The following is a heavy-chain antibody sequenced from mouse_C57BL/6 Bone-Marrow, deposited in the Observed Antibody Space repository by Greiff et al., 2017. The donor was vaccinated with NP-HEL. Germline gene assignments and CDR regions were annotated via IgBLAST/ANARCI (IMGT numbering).Heavy chain of an antibody. D-gene: IGHD1-1*02. J-gene: IGHJ4*01. CDR2: INPYNGGT. V-gene: IGHV1-19*01. Sequence: VHVKQSGPVLVKPGASVKMSCKASGYTFTDYYMNWVKQSHGKSLEWIGVINPYNGGTSYNQKFKGKATLTVDKSSSTAYMELNSLTSEDSAVYYCARGYYAPYAMDYWGQGTSVTVSS. CDR3: ARGYYAPYAMDY. CDR1: GYTFTDYY.